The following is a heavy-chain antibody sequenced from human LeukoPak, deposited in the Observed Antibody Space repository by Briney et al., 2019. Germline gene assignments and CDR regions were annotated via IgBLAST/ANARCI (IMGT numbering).Heavy chain of an antibody. CDR2: ISYDGFVK. CDR1: GFTFNRFA. J-gene: IGHJ4*02. Sequence: GSLRLSCAVSGFTFNRFAIQWVRQAPGKGLEWGAFISYDGFVKYYADSVKGRFTISRDNSRNTLDLQMNSLRVEDTAVYYCARDLSERYSTDYWGQGTLVTVSS. D-gene: IGHD1-26*01. V-gene: IGHV3-30-3*01. CDR3: ARDLSERYSTDY.